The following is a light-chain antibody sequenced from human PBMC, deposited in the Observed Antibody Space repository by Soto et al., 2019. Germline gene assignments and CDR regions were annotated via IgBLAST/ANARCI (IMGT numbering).Light chain of an antibody. V-gene: IGLV2-11*01. CDR2: DVS. CDR1: SNDVGGYNY. Sequence: QSVLTQPRSVSGSPGQSGTISCTGTSNDVGGYNYVSWFQHHPGKVPKLMVYDVSYRPSGVPDRFSGSKSGNTASLTISGLQADDEGDYYCCSYAGTYWVFGGGTKLTVL. J-gene: IGLJ3*02. CDR3: CSYAGTYWV.